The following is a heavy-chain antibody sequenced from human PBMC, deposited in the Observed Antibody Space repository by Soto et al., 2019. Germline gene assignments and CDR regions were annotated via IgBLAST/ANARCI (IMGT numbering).Heavy chain of an antibody. CDR3: ARDRGGYYDSSGYKNNLAFDI. Sequence: ASVKVSCKASGYTFTSYGISWVRQAPGQGLEWMGWISAYNGNTNYAQKLQGRVTITADESTSTAYMELSSLRSEDTAVYYCARDRGGYYDSSGYKNNLAFDIWGQGTMVTVSS. CDR1: GYTFTSYG. D-gene: IGHD3-22*01. J-gene: IGHJ3*02. CDR2: ISAYNGNT. V-gene: IGHV1-18*01.